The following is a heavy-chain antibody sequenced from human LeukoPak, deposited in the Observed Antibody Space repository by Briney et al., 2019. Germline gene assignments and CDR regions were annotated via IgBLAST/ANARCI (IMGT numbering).Heavy chain of an antibody. Sequence: SETLSLTCSGSGVSIRSIYWGWIRPRPGKGLEWIVNIYSCGSTNYNPNLKRRVTVSVATSKNQFSLKLSYVTAADTAVYYCARHWDYYDSSGYYSWFDPWGQGTLVTVSS. CDR2: IYSCGST. D-gene: IGHD3-22*01. CDR1: GVSIRSIY. CDR3: ARHWDYYDSSGYYSWFDP. J-gene: IGHJ5*02. V-gene: IGHV4-59*08.